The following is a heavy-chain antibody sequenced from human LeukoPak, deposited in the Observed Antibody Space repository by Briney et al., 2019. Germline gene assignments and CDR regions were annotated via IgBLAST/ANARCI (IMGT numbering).Heavy chain of an antibody. CDR3: ARDFCSGGSCYPDAFDI. CDR2: IWYDGTNT. V-gene: IGHV3-33*01. D-gene: IGHD2-15*01. Sequence: PGGSLRLSCAASGVTFSSYVMHWVRQAPGKGLEWVAVIWYDGTNTYYADSVKGRFTISRDNSKNTLYLQMNSLRAEDTAVYYCARDFCSGGSCYPDAFDIWGQGTMVTVSS. CDR1: GVTFSSYV. J-gene: IGHJ3*02.